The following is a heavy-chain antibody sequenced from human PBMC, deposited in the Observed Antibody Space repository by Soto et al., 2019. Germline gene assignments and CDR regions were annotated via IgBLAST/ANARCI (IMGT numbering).Heavy chain of an antibody. CDR1: GYSFTSYW. CDR2: IYPGDSDT. CDR3: ARGLGLTTYWFDP. D-gene: IGHD4-17*01. J-gene: IGHJ5*02. Sequence: GESLKISCKGSGYSFTSYWVVWVRQMPGKGLEWMGIIYPGDSDTRYSPSFQGQATISADKSISTAYLQWSSLKASDTAMYYCARGLGLTTYWFDPWGQGTLVTVSS. V-gene: IGHV5-51*01.